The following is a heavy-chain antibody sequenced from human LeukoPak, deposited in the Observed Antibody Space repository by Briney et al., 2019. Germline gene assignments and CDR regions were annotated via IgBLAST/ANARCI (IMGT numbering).Heavy chain of an antibody. V-gene: IGHV3-7*01. J-gene: IGHJ4*02. CDR2: IKKDGSEQ. CDR3: ARETVFGVVIPTYYFDY. Sequence: GGSLRLSCAASGLTFSSYAMSWVRQAPGKGLEWVANIKKDGSEQYYVDSVKGRFTISRDNAKSSLYLQMNSLRAEDTAVYYCARETVFGVVIPTYYFDYWGQGTLVTVSS. CDR1: GLTFSSYA. D-gene: IGHD3-3*01.